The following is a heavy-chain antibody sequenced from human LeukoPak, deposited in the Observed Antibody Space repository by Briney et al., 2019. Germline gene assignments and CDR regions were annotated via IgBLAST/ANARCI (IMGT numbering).Heavy chain of an antibody. CDR1: GYTFTSYD. J-gene: IGHJ5*02. D-gene: IGHD3-10*01. CDR3: ARVSMRVRGARRFDG. CDR2: MSPDSGNT. Sequence: ASVKVSCKASGYTFTSYDVNWVRQATGQGLEWMGWMSPDSGNTGYAQKFQGRVTMTRDTSISTAYLDLSSLTSEDTAVYYCARVSMRVRGARRFDGWGQASLVTVSS. V-gene: IGHV1-8*01.